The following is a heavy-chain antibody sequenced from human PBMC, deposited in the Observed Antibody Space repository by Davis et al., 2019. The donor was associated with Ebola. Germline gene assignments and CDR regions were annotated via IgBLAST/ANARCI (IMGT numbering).Heavy chain of an antibody. Sequence: GESLKISCAASGFTFSRYTMNWVRQAPGKGLEWVSAISGSGGSTYYADSVKGRFTISRDNSKNTLYLQMNSLRAEDTAVYYCAKDYWVGAIDYWGQGTLVTVSS. CDR1: GFTFSRYT. D-gene: IGHD1-26*01. J-gene: IGHJ4*02. V-gene: IGHV3-23*01. CDR3: AKDYWVGAIDY. CDR2: ISGSGGST.